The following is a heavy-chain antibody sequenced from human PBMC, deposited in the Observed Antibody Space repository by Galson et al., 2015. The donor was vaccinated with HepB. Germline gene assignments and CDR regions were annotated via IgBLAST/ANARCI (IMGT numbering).Heavy chain of an antibody. CDR1: GFTFSGYN. J-gene: IGHJ4*02. CDR2: ISSSSGTK. D-gene: IGHD3-22*01. Sequence: SLRLSCAASGFTFSGYNMNWVRQAPGKGLEWVSYISSSSGTKYYADSVKGRFTISRDNAKKSLYLQMNSLRAEDTAVYYCARDFHDDSSGYYVYYFDYWGQGTLVTVSS. CDR3: ARDFHDDSSGYYVYYFDY. V-gene: IGHV3-48*04.